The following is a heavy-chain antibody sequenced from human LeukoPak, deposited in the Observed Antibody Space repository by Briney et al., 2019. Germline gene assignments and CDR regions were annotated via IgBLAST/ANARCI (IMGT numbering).Heavy chain of an antibody. V-gene: IGHV1-18*01. CDR3: ARDYYDAGGPRLFDY. J-gene: IGHJ4*02. CDR1: GYTLTELS. Sequence: GASVKVSCKVSGYTLTELSMHWVRQAPGQGLEWMGWISAYNGNTNYAQKLQGRVTMTTDTSTSTAYMELRSLRSDDTAVYYCARDYYDAGGPRLFDYWGQGTLVTVSS. CDR2: ISAYNGNT. D-gene: IGHD3-22*01.